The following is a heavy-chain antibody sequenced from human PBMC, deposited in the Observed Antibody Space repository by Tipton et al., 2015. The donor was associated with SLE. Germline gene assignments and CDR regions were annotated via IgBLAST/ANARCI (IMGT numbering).Heavy chain of an antibody. CDR2: ISWNSGSI. V-gene: IGHV3-9*01. CDR3: AKDMGIAVAGDAFDI. J-gene: IGHJ3*02. D-gene: IGHD6-19*01. CDR1: GFTFEDYA. Sequence: SLRLSCAASGFTFEDYAMHWVRQAPGKGLEWVSGISWNSGSIGYADSVKGRFTISRDNAKNSLYLQMNSLRAEDTALYYCAKDMGIAVAGDAFDIWGQGTMVTVSS.